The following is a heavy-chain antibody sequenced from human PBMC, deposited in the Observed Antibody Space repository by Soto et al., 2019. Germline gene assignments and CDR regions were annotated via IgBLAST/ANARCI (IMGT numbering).Heavy chain of an antibody. CDR2: ISAYNGNT. V-gene: IGHV1-18*01. D-gene: IGHD1-26*01. CDR1: GYTFTSYG. Sequence: ASVKVSCKASGYTFTSYGISWVRQAPGQGLEWMGWISAYNGNTNYAQKLQGRVTMTTDTSTSTAYMELRSLRSDDTAVYYCARVKWELRPSRKTNNYYSGMDVWGKGTTVTVSS. J-gene: IGHJ6*04. CDR3: ARVKWELRPSRKTNNYYSGMDV.